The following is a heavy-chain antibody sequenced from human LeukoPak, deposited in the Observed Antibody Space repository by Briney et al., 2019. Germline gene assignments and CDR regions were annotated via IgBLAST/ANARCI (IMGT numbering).Heavy chain of an antibody. D-gene: IGHD3-22*01. CDR1: GGSISSGGYY. CDR3: ARLADSSGYYYDFDY. Sequence: SETLSLTCTVSGGSISSGGYYWSWLRQHPGKGLEWIVYIYYSGSTYYNPALKRRVTISVDTSKNQFSLKLSSVTAADTAVYYCARLADSSGYYYDFDYWGQGTLVTVSS. J-gene: IGHJ4*02. CDR2: IYYSGST. V-gene: IGHV4-31*03.